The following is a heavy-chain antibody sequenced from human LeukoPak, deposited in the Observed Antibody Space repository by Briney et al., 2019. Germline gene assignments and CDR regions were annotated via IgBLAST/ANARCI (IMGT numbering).Heavy chain of an antibody. D-gene: IGHD2-15*01. CDR1: GFTFSSYA. CDR2: ISYDGSNK. V-gene: IGHV3-30-3*01. Sequence: GRSLRLSCAASGFTFSSYAMHWVRQAPGKGLEWVAVISYDGSNKYYADSVKGRFTISRDNSKNTLYLQMNSLRAEDTAVYYCARPDIVVALRGAFDIWGQGTMVTVSS. J-gene: IGHJ3*02. CDR3: ARPDIVVALRGAFDI.